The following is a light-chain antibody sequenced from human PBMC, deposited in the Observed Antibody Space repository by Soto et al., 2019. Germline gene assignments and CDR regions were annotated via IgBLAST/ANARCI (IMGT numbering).Light chain of an antibody. CDR3: QQRNIWPPVT. V-gene: IGKV3-11*01. CDR1: PSVANY. Sequence: EIVLTESPATLSLSPGERATLSCRASPSVANYLAWYQQKPGQPPRLLIYAAFNRAAGIPARCSGSGSGTDFTLTISSLEPEDSAVYYCQQRNIWPPVTFGQGTRLEI. CDR2: AAF. J-gene: IGKJ5*01.